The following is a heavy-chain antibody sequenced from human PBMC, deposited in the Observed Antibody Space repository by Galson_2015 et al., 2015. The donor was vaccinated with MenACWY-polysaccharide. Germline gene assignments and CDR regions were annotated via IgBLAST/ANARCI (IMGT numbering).Heavy chain of an antibody. CDR3: ARKFDY. Sequence: ETLSLPCSVSGGSISTGSSYWSWIRQPPGKGLEWIGEISHRGTTNYNPSLKSRVTISVDKSKNQFTLKLNSVTAADTAVYYCARKFDYWGQGSLVTVPS. CDR1: GGSISTGSSY. J-gene: IGHJ4*02. CDR2: ISHRGTT. V-gene: IGHV4-39*06.